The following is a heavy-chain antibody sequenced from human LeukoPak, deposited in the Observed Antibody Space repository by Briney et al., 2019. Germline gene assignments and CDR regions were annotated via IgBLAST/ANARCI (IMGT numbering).Heavy chain of an antibody. V-gene: IGHV3-30*18. CDR1: GFTFSSYG. CDR2: ISYDGSNK. J-gene: IGHJ4*02. CDR3: AKAARTSDIPFLFDS. Sequence: PGRSLRLSCAASGFTFSSYGMHWVRQAPGKGLEWVAFISYDGSNKYYADSVKGRFTISRDNSKNTLYLQMNSLRAEDRAVYYCAKAARTSDIPFLFDSWGQGTPVTVSS. D-gene: IGHD2-2*01.